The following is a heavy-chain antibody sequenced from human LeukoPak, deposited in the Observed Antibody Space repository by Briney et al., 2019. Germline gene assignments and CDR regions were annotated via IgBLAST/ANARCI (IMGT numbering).Heavy chain of an antibody. CDR3: TRDGGFSYGAYFDY. CDR1: GFTFSNYE. CDR2: ISSSSSYI. Sequence: GGSLRLSCATSGFTFSNYEMNWVRQAPGKGLEWVSSISSSSSYIYYADSVKGRFTISRDDAKNSLYLQMNGLRAEDTAVYYCTRDGGFSYGAYFDYWGQGTLVTVSS. V-gene: IGHV3-21*01. J-gene: IGHJ4*02. D-gene: IGHD5-18*01.